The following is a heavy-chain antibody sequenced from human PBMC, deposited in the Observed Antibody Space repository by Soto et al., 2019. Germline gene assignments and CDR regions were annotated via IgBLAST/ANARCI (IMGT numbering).Heavy chain of an antibody. J-gene: IGHJ4*02. CDR2: ISWNSGSI. CDR3: ATKLGD. CDR1: GFTFDDYA. Sequence: EVQLVESGGGLVQPGRSLRLSCAASGFTFDDYAMHWVRQAPGKGLEWVSGISWNSGSIGYADSVKGRFTISRDNAKNSLYQQMNSLKAEDTALYYCATKLGDWGQGTLFTVSS. V-gene: IGHV3-9*01. D-gene: IGHD3-16*01.